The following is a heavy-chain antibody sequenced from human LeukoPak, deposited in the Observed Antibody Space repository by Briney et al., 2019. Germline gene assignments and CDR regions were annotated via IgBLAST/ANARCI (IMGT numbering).Heavy chain of an antibody. CDR1: ADSLSSGGDY. J-gene: IGHJ4*02. V-gene: IGHV4-31*03. Sequence: SDTLSLTYTVSADSLSSGGDYWPWIRQFPRKGLESIGFIHHNGRSRHNPSPKDRVAISVDTSRKQFALKLSSVTAADTAMYYCARGGNRFGGFYFDYWGQGIQVIVSS. D-gene: IGHD3-10*01. CDR2: IHHNGRS. CDR3: ARGGNRFGGFYFDY.